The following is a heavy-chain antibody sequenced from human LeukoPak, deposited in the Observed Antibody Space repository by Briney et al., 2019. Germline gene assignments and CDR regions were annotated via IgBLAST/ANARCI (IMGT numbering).Heavy chain of an antibody. V-gene: IGHV3-20*04. CDR3: ARGSVQLWLRDTYYYMDV. D-gene: IGHD5-18*01. CDR1: GFTFDDYA. Sequence: GESLRLSCAASGFTFDDYAMNWVRQVPGRGLEWVSGINWNGRITEYADSVKDRFTISRQNTKNSLYLYTNNLGGEDTALYFCARGSVQLWLRDTYYYMDVWGKGTTVTVSS. CDR2: INWNGRIT. J-gene: IGHJ6*03.